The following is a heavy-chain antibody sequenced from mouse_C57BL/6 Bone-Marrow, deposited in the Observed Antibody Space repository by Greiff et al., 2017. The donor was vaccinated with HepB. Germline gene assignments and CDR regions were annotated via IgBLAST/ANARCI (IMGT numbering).Heavy chain of an antibody. CDR1: GYSITSGYY. J-gene: IGHJ3*01. CDR2: ISYDGSN. V-gene: IGHV3-6*01. Sequence: ESGPGLVKPSQSLSLTCSVTGYSITSGYYWNWIRQFPGNKLEWMGYISYDGSNNYNPSLKNRISITRDTSKNQFFLKLNSVTTEDTATYYCASYYDYFWFAYWGQGTLVTVSA. CDR3: ASYYDYFWFAY. D-gene: IGHD2-4*01.